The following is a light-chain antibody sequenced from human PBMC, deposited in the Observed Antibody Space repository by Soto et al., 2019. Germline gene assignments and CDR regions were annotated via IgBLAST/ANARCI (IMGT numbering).Light chain of an antibody. V-gene: IGKV3D-20*01. Sequence: EIVLTQSPATLSLSPGERATLSCGASQSVSNSYLAWYQQKPGLAPRLLIYDASGGATGIPDRFSGSGSGTDFTLTISRLEPEDFAVDYCQQYGSSPWTFGQGTKLEIK. CDR1: QSVSNSY. J-gene: IGKJ2*01. CDR2: DAS. CDR3: QQYGSSPWT.